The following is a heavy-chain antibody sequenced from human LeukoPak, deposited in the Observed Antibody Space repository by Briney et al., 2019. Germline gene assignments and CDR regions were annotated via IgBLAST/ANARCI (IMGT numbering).Heavy chain of an antibody. CDR1: GYSISSGYY. J-gene: IGHJ5*02. D-gene: IGHD3-16*01. V-gene: IGHV4-38-2*02. CDR3: AREGSRFLLYNWFDP. CDR2: IYYSGST. Sequence: PSETLSLTCTVSGYSISSGYYWGWIRPPPGKGLEWIGSIYYSGSTHYNPSLKSRVTISVDTSKNQFSLKLSSVTAADTAVYYCAREGSRFLLYNWFDPWGQGTLVTVSS.